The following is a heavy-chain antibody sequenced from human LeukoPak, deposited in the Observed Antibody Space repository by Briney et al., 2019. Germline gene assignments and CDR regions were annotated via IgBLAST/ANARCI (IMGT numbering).Heavy chain of an antibody. CDR3: ARATPYCGGDCYSGPFDY. D-gene: IGHD2-21*02. CDR2: IIPIFGTA. V-gene: IGHV1-69*13. J-gene: IGHJ4*02. Sequence: GASVKVSCKASGGTFSSYAISWVRQAPGQGLEWMGGIIPIFGTANYAQKFQGRVTITADESTSTAYMELSSLRSEDTAVYYCARATPYCGGDCYSGPFDYWGQGTLVTVSS. CDR1: GGTFSSYA.